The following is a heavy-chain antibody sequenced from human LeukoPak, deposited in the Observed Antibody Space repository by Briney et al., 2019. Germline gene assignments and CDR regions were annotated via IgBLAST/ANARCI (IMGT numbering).Heavy chain of an antibody. CDR1: GFTFSSYW. CDR3: VRGERVHYDFWSCYDGFDP. D-gene: IGHD3-3*01. Sequence: GGSLRLSCAASGFTFSSYWMHWVRQVPGKGLVWVSRINSDGSSTSYADSVKGRFAISRDNAKNTLYLQMNSLRVEDTAVYYCVRGERVHYDFWSCYDGFDPWGQGTLVTVSS. CDR2: INSDGSST. V-gene: IGHV3-74*01. J-gene: IGHJ5*02.